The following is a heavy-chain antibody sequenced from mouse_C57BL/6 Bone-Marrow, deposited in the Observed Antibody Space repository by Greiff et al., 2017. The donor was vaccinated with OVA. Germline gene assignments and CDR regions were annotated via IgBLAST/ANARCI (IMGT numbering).Heavy chain of an antibody. D-gene: IGHD1-1*01. CDR1: GYTFTDYN. CDR3: ARTYYGSSNYAMDY. J-gene: IGHJ4*01. CDR2: INPNNGGT. Sequence: EVQRVESGPELVKPGASVKIPCKASGYTFTDYNMDWVKQSHGKSLEWIGDINPNNGGTIYNQKFKGKATLTVDKSSSTAYMELRSLTSEDTAVYDCARTYYGSSNYAMDYWGQGTSVTVSS. V-gene: IGHV1-18*01.